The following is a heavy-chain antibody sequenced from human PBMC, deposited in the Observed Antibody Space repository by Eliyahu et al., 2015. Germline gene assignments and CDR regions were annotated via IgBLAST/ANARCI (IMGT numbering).Heavy chain of an antibody. CDR1: GFTFDDYA. CDR3: AKADRGYYSRGSYYYYGMDV. D-gene: IGHD3-22*01. V-gene: IGHV3-43D*03. J-gene: IGHJ6*02. Sequence: EVQLVESGGVVVQPGGSLRLSCXASGFTFDDYAXXWVRQAPGKGLEWVSLISWDGGSTYYADSVKGRFTISRDNSKNSLYLQMNSLRAEDTALYYCAKADRGYYSRGSYYYYGMDVWGQGTTVTVSS. CDR2: ISWDGGST.